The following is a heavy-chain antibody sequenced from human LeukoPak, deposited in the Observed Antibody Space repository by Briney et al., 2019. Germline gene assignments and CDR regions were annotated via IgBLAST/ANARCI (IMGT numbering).Heavy chain of an antibody. CDR2: ISAYNGNT. CDR3: AKVRYYDSSGGGFDY. CDR1: GYTFTSYG. J-gene: IGHJ4*02. V-gene: IGHV1-18*01. Sequence: ASVKVSCKASGYTFTSYGISWVRQAPGQGLEWMGWISAYNGNTNYAQKFQGRVTMTRDTSISTAYMELSRLRSDDTAVYYCAKVRYYDSSGGGFDYWGQGTLVTVSS. D-gene: IGHD3-22*01.